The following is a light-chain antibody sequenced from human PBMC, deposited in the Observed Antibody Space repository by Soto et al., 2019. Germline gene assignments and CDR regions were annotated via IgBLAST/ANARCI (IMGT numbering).Light chain of an antibody. V-gene: IGKV1-5*03. CDR2: KAS. J-gene: IGKJ1*01. CDR1: QTISTW. Sequence: DIQMTQSPSTLSASVGDRVTITCRASQTISTWLAWYQQKPGRAPKLLIYKASSLESGVPSRFSGSGYGTEFTLTISSLQPDDFVTYYCQQYNSYWTFGQGTKVEIK. CDR3: QQYNSYWT.